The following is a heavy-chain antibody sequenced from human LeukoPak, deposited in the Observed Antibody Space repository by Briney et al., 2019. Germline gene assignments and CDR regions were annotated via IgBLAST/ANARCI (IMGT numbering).Heavy chain of an antibody. V-gene: IGHV3-21*01. D-gene: IGHD4-17*01. Sequence: GGSLRLSCAASGFTFSSYAMSWIRQAPGKGLEWVSSISSSTSYIYYADSVKGRFTISKDNAKNSLYLQMNSLRAEDTAVYYCARAGGSTVSHSDYWGQGTLVTVSS. CDR2: ISSSTSYI. CDR1: GFTFSSYA. CDR3: ARAGGSTVSHSDY. J-gene: IGHJ4*02.